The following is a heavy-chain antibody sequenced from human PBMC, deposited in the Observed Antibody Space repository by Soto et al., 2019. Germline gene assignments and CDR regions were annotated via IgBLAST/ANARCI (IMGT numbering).Heavy chain of an antibody. J-gene: IGHJ3*02. CDR3: ATGSGDIVAPIYAFDI. Sequence: GGSLRLSCAASGFTFSSYSMNWVRQAPGKGLEWVSSISSSSSYIYYADSVKGRFTISRDNAKNSLYLQMNSLRAEDTAVYYCATGSGDIVAPIYAFDIWGQGPMVTVSS. V-gene: IGHV3-21*01. CDR2: ISSSSSYI. CDR1: GFTFSSYS. D-gene: IGHD5-12*01.